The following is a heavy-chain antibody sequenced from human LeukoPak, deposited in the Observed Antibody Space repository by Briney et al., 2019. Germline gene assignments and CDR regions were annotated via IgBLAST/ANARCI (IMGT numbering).Heavy chain of an antibody. J-gene: IGHJ4*02. V-gene: IGHV3-53*01. CDR3: ARDKM. CDR1: GGSISSNY. Sequence: ETLSLTCTVSGGSISSNYMSWVRQAPGKGLEWVSVIYSGGSTYYADSVKGRFTISRDNSKNTLYLQMNSLRAEDTAVYYCARDKMWGQGTLVTVSS. CDR2: IYSGGST.